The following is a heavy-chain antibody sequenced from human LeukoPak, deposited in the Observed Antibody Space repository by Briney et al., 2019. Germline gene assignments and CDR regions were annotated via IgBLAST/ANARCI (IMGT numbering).Heavy chain of an antibody. CDR2: IKEDGSEK. D-gene: IGHD1-14*01. J-gene: IGHJ4*02. Sequence: GGSLRLSCAVSGFTFSTYWMHWVRQAPGKGLEWVAIIKEDGSEKYYVDSVKGRFTISRDNAKNSLYLQMNSLRAEDTAVYYCARARTGYFDYWGQGTLVTVSS. V-gene: IGHV3-7*04. CDR3: ARARTGYFDY. CDR1: GFTFSTYW.